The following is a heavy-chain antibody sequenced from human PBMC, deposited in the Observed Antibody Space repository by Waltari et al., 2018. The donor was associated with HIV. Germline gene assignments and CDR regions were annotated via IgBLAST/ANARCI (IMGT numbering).Heavy chain of an antibody. CDR2: INREGSGK. CDR1: GFTYSSYW. J-gene: IGHJ4*02. CDR3: ARGGFYGSGSKVN. V-gene: IGHV3-7*04. Sequence: EVQLVESGGGLVQPGGSLRLSCAASGFTYSSYWVSWVRQAPGKGRRLVGNINREGSGKSYGDSVTGRITMSRGNAENSLYLQMNSLRAEDTAVYYCARGGFYGSGSKVNWGQGTLVTVSS. D-gene: IGHD3-10*01.